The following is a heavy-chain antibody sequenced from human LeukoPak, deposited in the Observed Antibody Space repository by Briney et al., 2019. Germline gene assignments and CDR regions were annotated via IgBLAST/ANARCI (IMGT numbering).Heavy chain of an antibody. J-gene: IGHJ4*02. V-gene: IGHV5-51*01. CDR3: ARRIGSGWYDY. CDR1: GYSFTSYW. CDR2: INPGDSDT. D-gene: IGHD6-19*01. Sequence: GESLKISFKGSGYSFTSYWIGWVRQIPGKGLEWLGIINPGDSDTRYSPSFQGQVTISADKSISTANLQWSSLKASDTAMYYCARRIGSGWYDYWGQGTLVTVSS.